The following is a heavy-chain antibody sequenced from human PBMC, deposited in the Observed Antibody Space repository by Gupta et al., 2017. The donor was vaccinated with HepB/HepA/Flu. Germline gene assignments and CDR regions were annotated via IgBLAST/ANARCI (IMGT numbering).Heavy chain of an antibody. V-gene: IGHV3-43*02. CDR3: VRGRYSYDVSGTFDF. Sequence: DVQLLESGGGVLQPGGSRGLSCIASGFPFVEFALHWVRQRPGKGLEWVSVISGDGSGTYYADSVKGRFTISRDNSENSLFLQMNSLTIEDTALYYCVRGRYSYDVSGTFDFWGQGTLVTVSS. D-gene: IGHD3-22*01. J-gene: IGHJ4*02. CDR1: GFPFVEFA. CDR2: ISGDGSGT.